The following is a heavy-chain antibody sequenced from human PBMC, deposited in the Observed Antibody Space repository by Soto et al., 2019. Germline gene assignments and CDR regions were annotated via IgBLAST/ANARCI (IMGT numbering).Heavy chain of an antibody. Sequence: QVQLQESGPGLVKPSQTLSLTCTVSGGSIRSGGYYWSWVRQHPGKGLEWIGYIYYSGSTFYNPSLNGRVTNSVDTSTTQFSLNLSSVTAAATAVYFWARLLFEAGYSQDWGQGTLVTVSS. CDR2: IYYSGST. D-gene: IGHD3-9*01. J-gene: IGHJ4*02. CDR3: ARLLFEAGYSQD. CDR1: GGSIRSGGYY. V-gene: IGHV4-31*03.